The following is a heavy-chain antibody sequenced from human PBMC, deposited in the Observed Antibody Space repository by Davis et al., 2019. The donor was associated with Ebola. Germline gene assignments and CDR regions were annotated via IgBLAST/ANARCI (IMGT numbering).Heavy chain of an antibody. Sequence: PGGSLRLSCAASGFTFSSYGMHWVRQAPGKGLEWVAVISYDGSNKYYADSVKGRFTISRDNSKNTLYLQMNSLRAEDTAVYYCARDHEYSSSSLDYWGQGTLVTVSS. CDR2: ISYDGSNK. J-gene: IGHJ4*02. V-gene: IGHV3-30*03. CDR1: GFTFSSYG. CDR3: ARDHEYSSSSLDY. D-gene: IGHD6-6*01.